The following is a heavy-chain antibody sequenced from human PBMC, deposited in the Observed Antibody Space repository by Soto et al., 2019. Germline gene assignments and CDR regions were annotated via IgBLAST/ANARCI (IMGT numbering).Heavy chain of an antibody. CDR3: AGFGELSGSTSYYYYYMDV. CDR2: ISSSSSYI. Sequence: GGSLRLSCAASGFTFSSYSMNWVRQAPGKGLEWVSSISSSSSYIYYADSVKGRFTISRDNAKNSLYLQMNSLRAEDTAVYYCAGFGELSGSTSYYYYYMDVWGKGTTVTVSS. V-gene: IGHV3-21*01. D-gene: IGHD3-10*01. CDR1: GFTFSSYS. J-gene: IGHJ6*03.